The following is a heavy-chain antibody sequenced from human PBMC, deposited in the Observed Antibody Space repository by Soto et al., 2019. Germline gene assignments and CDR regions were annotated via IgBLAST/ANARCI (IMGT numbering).Heavy chain of an antibody. D-gene: IGHD5-12*01. V-gene: IGHV5-51*01. CDR3: ARARVSTPRLEDPFDI. J-gene: IGHJ3*02. Sequence: GESLKISCKGSAYSFTTYWLAWVRQMPGKGLEYMGIIYPGDSDARYSPSFQGQVTLSADKSISTAYLQWTSLKASDTAIYYCARARVSTPRLEDPFDIWGQGTMVTVSS. CDR1: AYSFTTYW. CDR2: IYPGDSDA.